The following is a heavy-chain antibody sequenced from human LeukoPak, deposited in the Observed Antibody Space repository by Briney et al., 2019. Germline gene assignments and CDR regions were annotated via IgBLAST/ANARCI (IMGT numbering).Heavy chain of an antibody. V-gene: IGHV3-48*02. D-gene: IGHD4-17*01. CDR3: ARVPYGRRNWYFDL. CDR2: SSSSSSTI. J-gene: IGHJ2*01. Sequence: GGSLRLSCAASGFTFSSYSMNWVRQAPGKGLEWVSYSSSSSSTIYYADSVKGRFTISRDNAKNSLYLQMNSLRDEDTAVYYCARVPYGRRNWYFDLWGRGTLVTVSS. CDR1: GFTFSSYS.